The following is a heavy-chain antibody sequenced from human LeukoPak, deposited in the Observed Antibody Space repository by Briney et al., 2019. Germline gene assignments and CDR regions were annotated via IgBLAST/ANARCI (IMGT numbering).Heavy chain of an antibody. D-gene: IGHD6-19*01. V-gene: IGHV4-59*01. CDR3: ARVAGRLQWLDAFDI. J-gene: IGHJ3*02. CDR1: GGSISSYY. CDR2: IYYSGST. Sequence: SETLSLTCTVSGGSISSYYWSWIRQPPGKGLEWIGYIYYSGSTNYNPSLKSRVTISVDTSKNQFSLKLSSVTAADTAVYYCARVAGRLQWLDAFDIWGQGTMVTVSS.